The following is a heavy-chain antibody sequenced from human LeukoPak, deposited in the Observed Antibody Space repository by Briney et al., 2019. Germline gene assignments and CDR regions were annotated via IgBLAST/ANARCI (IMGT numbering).Heavy chain of an antibody. Sequence: GGSLRLSCAASGSTFSSYDMHWVRQATGKGLEWVSAIGSAGDTYYPGSVKGRFTISREDAKNSLYLQMNSLRAGDTAVYYCARGTRTCSGGSCYGAFDYWGQGTLVTVSS. V-gene: IGHV3-13*01. D-gene: IGHD2-15*01. J-gene: IGHJ4*02. CDR1: GSTFSSYD. CDR2: IGSAGDT. CDR3: ARGTRTCSGGSCYGAFDY.